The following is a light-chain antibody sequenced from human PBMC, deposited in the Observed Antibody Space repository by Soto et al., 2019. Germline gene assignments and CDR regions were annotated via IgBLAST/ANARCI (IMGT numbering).Light chain of an antibody. CDR1: QTISSW. Sequence: DIQMTQSPSTLSGSVGDRVTITCRASQTISSWLAWYQQKPGKAPKLLIYKASTLKSGVPSRFSGSGSGTDFTLTISRLEPEDFAVYYCQQYGSSPPSVTFGQGTRLEIK. V-gene: IGKV1-5*03. CDR3: QQYGSSPPSVT. J-gene: IGKJ5*01. CDR2: KAS.